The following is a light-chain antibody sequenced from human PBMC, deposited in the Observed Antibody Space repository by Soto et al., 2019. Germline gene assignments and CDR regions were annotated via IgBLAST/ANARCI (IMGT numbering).Light chain of an antibody. CDR2: AAS. J-gene: IGKJ1*01. Sequence: ETVMTQSPVTLSVSPGDTATLSCRASQRVSSHLAWYQQKPGQAPRLLIYAASTRATGIPVRFSGSGSETEFTLTIRSLQSEDSALYYCHQYNNWPWTFDQGTKVDIK. CDR3: HQYNNWPWT. V-gene: IGKV3-15*01. CDR1: QRVSSH.